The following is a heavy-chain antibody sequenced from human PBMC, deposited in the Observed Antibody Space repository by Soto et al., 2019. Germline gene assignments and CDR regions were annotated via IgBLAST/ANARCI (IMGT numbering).Heavy chain of an antibody. CDR2: TFNYAGRL. CDR1: GFALSSYS. CDR3: ATLTWYDSNGRVKGFDY. J-gene: IGHJ4*02. V-gene: IGHV3-21*01. D-gene: IGHD3-22*01. Sequence: GGSLRLSCAVSGFALSSYSIAWVRQAPWKGLEWVSFTFNYAGRLYYADSVKGRFAISRDDAKNSVYLQLNSLRAEDTAVYYCATLTWYDSNGRVKGFDYWGQGTLVTVSS.